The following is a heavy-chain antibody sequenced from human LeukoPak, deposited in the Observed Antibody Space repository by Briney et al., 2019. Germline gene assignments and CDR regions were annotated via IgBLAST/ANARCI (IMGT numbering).Heavy chain of an antibody. Sequence: ASVKVSCKASGGTYSSYAISWVRQAPGQGLGWMGGIIPIFGTANYARKFQGRVTITADESTSTAYMELSSLRSEDTAVYYCARGNWNYAKFDYWGQGTLVTVSS. V-gene: IGHV1-69*13. CDR1: GGTYSSYA. J-gene: IGHJ4*02. CDR2: IIPIFGTA. D-gene: IGHD1-7*01. CDR3: ARGNWNYAKFDY.